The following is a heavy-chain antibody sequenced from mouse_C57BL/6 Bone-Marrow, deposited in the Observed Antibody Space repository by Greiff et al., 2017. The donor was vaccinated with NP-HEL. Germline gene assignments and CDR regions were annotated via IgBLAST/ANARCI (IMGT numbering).Heavy chain of an antibody. V-gene: IGHV1-5*01. J-gene: IGHJ1*03. Sequence: VHVKQSGTVLARPGASVKMSCKTSGYTFTSYWMHWVKQRPGQGLEWIGAIYPGNSDTSYNQKFKGKAKLTAVTSASTAYMELSSLTNEDSAVYYCTRCNYDCYWYFDVWGTGTTVTVSS. CDR3: TRCNYDCYWYFDV. D-gene: IGHD2-1*01. CDR2: IYPGNSDT. CDR1: GYTFTSYW.